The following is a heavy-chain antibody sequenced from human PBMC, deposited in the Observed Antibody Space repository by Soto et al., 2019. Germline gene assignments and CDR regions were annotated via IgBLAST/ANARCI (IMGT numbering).Heavy chain of an antibody. CDR2: ISGSGGST. J-gene: IGHJ6*02. CDR1: GFTFSSYA. V-gene: IGHV3-23*01. Sequence: LRLSCAASGFTFSSYAMSWVRQAPGKGLEWVSAISGSGGSTYYADSAKGRFTISRDNSKNTLYLQINSLRAEDTAVYYCAKDPYYDFWSGYYTNLDVWGQGTTVTVSS. CDR3: AKDPYYDFWSGYYTNLDV. D-gene: IGHD3-3*01.